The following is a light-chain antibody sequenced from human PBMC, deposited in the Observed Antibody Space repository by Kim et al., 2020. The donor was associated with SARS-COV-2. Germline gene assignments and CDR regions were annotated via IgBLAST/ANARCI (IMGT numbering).Light chain of an antibody. CDR2: GKN. Sequence: ELTQDPAVSVALGQTVRITCQGDSLRSYYASWYQQKPGQAPVLVISGKNNRPSGIPDRFSGSSSGNTASLTITGAQAEDEADYYCNSRDSSGNHLVFGG. J-gene: IGLJ3*02. CDR3: NSRDSSGNHLV. CDR1: SLRSYY. V-gene: IGLV3-19*01.